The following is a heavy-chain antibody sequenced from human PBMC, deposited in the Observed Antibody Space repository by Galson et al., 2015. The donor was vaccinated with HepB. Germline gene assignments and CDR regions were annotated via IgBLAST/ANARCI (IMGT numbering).Heavy chain of an antibody. CDR1: GFTFSNYA. CDR2: INSDGRST. V-gene: IGHV3-74*01. Sequence: SLRLSCAASGFTFSNYAMTWVRQAPGKGLVWVSRINSDGRSTSYADSVKGRFTISRDNAKNTMYLQMNSLRAEDTAVYYCARDQVLWFGSDEGGMDVWGQGTTVTVSS. J-gene: IGHJ6*02. D-gene: IGHD3-10*01. CDR3: ARDQVLWFGSDEGGMDV.